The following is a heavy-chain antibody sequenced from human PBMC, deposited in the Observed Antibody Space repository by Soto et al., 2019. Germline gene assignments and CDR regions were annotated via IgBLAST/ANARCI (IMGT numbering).Heavy chain of an antibody. CDR3: ASPGQDINYASDGGDGAFDI. CDR1: GGTFSSYA. V-gene: IGHV1-69*13. CDR2: IIPIFGTA. D-gene: IGHD3-16*01. Sequence: SVKVSCKASGGTFSSYAISWVRQAPGQGLEWKGGIIPIFGTANYAQKFQGRVTITADESTSTAYMELSSLRSEDTALDYCASPGQDINYASDGGDGAFDIWGQGTMVTVSS. J-gene: IGHJ3*02.